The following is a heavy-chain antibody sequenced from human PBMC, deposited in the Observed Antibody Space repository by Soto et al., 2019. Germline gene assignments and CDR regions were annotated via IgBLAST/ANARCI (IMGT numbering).Heavy chain of an antibody. V-gene: IGHV3-74*01. Sequence: EEQLVESGGGLIQPGGSLRLSCAASGFSFNTYRMYWVRQVPGKGLVWVSRINGDGSRTDYADSVKGRFTISRDNGKKTLYLEMTTLGDEDTAVYYCGREYFSSTNCYWEAFDIWGQGTMVTVSS. CDR2: INGDGSRT. J-gene: IGHJ3*02. CDR3: GREYFSSTNCYWEAFDI. CDR1: GFSFNTYR. D-gene: IGHD2-2*01.